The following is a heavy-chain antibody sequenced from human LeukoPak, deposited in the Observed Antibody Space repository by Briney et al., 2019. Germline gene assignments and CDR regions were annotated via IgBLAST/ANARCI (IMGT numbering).Heavy chain of an antibody. D-gene: IGHD4-17*01. Sequence: PSETLSLTCTVSGGSISSGGYYWSWIRQPPGKGLEWIGYIYYSGSTNYNPSLKSRVTISVDTSKNQFSLKLSSVTAADTAVYYCARGGPTTVTTWHWFDPWGQGTLVTVSS. CDR3: ARGGPTTVTTWHWFDP. V-gene: IGHV4-61*08. J-gene: IGHJ5*02. CDR2: IYYSGST. CDR1: GGSISSGGYY.